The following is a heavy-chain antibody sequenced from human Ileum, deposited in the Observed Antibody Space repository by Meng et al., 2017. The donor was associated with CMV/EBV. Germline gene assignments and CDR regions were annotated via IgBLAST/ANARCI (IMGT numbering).Heavy chain of an antibody. CDR2: IKQGGSEK. J-gene: IGHJ6*02. V-gene: IGHV3-7*01. Sequence: GGSLRLSCAASGFTFSNYWMNWIRQAPGKGLEWVAKIKQGGSEKYYVDSVKGRFTISRDNTKNSLYLQMNSLRAEDTAVYSCARTAPYVYSSPGVWGQGTTVTVSS. CDR3: ARTAPYVYSSPGV. D-gene: IGHD6-19*01. CDR1: GFTFSNYW.